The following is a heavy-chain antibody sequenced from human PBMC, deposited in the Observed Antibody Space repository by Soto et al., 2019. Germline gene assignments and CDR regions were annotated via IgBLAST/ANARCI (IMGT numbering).Heavy chain of an antibody. Sequence: QVQLVESGGGVVQPGRSLRLSCAASGFTFSSYGMHWVRQAPGKGLEWVAVIWYDGSNKYYADSVKGRFTISRDNSKNTLYLQMNSLRDEDTAVYYCARDRGAVAGKDFDYWGQGTLVTVSS. CDR2: IWYDGSNK. CDR1: GFTFSSYG. D-gene: IGHD6-19*01. CDR3: ARDRGAVAGKDFDY. J-gene: IGHJ4*02. V-gene: IGHV3-33*01.